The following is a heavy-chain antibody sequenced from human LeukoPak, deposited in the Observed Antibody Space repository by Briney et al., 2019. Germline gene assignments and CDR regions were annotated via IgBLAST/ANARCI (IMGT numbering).Heavy chain of an antibody. V-gene: IGHV4-61*02. CDR2: IYTSGST. CDR1: GGSISSGSYY. D-gene: IGHD3-22*01. Sequence: SSETLSLTCTVSGGSISSGSYYWSWSRQPAGKGLEWIGRIYTSGSTNYNPSLKSRVTISVDTSKNQFSLKLSSVTAADTAVYYCASGLSDSSGYYGLDYWGQGTLVTVSS. J-gene: IGHJ4*02. CDR3: ASGLSDSSGYYGLDY.